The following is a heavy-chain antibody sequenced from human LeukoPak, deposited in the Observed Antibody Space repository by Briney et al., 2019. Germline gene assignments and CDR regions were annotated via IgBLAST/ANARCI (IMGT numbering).Heavy chain of an antibody. J-gene: IGHJ6*02. CDR2: ISGSGGST. D-gene: IGHD6-13*01. Sequence: GGSLRLSCAASGFTFSSYAMSWVRQAPGKGLEWVSAISGSGGSTYYADYVKGRFTISRDNSKNTLYLQMNSLRAEDTAVYYCARGYSSSWFQLYYYYGMDVWGQGTTVTVSS. CDR3: ARGYSSSWFQLYYYYGMDV. CDR1: GFTFSSYA. V-gene: IGHV3-23*01.